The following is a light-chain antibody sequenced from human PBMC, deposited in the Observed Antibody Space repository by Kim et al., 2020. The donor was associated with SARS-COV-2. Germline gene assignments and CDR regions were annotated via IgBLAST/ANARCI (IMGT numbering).Light chain of an antibody. CDR1: VLAKKY. Sequence: SYELTQPSSVSVSPGQTARITCSGDVLAKKYARWFQQKPGQAPVLVIYKDSERPSGIPERFSGSRSGTIATLTISGAHVEDEADYYCYSAADNNVVFGGGTQLTVL. CDR3: YSAADNNVV. J-gene: IGLJ2*01. V-gene: IGLV3-27*01. CDR2: KDS.